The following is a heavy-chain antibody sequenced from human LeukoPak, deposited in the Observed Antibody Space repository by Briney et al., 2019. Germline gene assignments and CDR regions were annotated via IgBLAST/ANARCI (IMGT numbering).Heavy chain of an antibody. Sequence: ASVKVSCKASGYTFTGYYMHWVRQAPGQGLEWMGWINPNSGGTNYAQKFQGRVTMTRDTSISTAYMELSRLRSDDTAVYYCARKSAGTEWSDPWGQGTLVTVSS. V-gene: IGHV1-2*02. CDR3: ARKSAGTEWSDP. J-gene: IGHJ5*02. CDR2: INPNSGGT. D-gene: IGHD6-13*01. CDR1: GYTFTGYY.